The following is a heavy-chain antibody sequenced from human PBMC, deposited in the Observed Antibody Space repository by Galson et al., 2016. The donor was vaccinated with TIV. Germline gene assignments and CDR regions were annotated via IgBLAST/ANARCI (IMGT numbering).Heavy chain of an antibody. CDR3: AREGSTGRKSPFDI. V-gene: IGHV1-46*01. J-gene: IGHJ3*02. CDR2: INPSGGST. Sequence: SVKVSCKASGYTFITYYVYWIRQAPGQGPEWVGAINPSGGSTTYAEKFQGRVTITRDTSISTVHMELHSLTSDDTALYFCAREGSTGRKSPFDIWGQGTMVTVSS. D-gene: IGHD1-1*01. CDR1: GYTFITYY.